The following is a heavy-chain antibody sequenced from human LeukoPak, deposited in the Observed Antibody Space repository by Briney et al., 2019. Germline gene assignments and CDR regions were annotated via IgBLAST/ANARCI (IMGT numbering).Heavy chain of an antibody. Sequence: SETLSLTCAVSGYSISSGYYWGWIRQPPGKGLKWIGSIYHSGSTYYNPSLKSRVTISVDTSKNQFSLKLSSVTAADTAVYYCAREVVVVVAARGAFDYWGQGTLVTVSS. D-gene: IGHD2-15*01. J-gene: IGHJ4*02. CDR2: IYHSGST. CDR3: AREVVVVVAARGAFDY. CDR1: GYSISSGYY. V-gene: IGHV4-38-2*02.